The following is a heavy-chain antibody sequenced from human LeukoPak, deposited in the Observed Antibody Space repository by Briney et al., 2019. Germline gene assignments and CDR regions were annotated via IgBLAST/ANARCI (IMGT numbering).Heavy chain of an antibody. D-gene: IGHD6-6*01. Sequence: ASVKVSCKASGYTFTSYDINWVRQAPGQGLEWMGWISAYNGNTNYAQKLQGRVTMTTDTSTSTAYMELRSLRSDDTAVYYCARDQYVSSSIAAYYFDYWGQGTLVTVSS. J-gene: IGHJ4*02. CDR3: ARDQYVSSSIAAYYFDY. CDR2: ISAYNGNT. CDR1: GYTFTSYD. V-gene: IGHV1-18*01.